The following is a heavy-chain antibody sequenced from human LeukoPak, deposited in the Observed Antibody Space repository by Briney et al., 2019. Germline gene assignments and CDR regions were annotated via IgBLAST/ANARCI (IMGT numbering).Heavy chain of an antibody. CDR2: INGAGNIT. Sequence: GGSLRLSCAASGFTFSTYWMHWVRQVPGKGLLGVSRINGAGNITTYADSVKGRFTMSRGNAKNTLYLQMNSLRVEDTAVYYCARVEKSSEGGYRWFESWGQGTLVTVSS. J-gene: IGHJ5*01. D-gene: IGHD3-22*01. CDR3: ARVEKSSEGGYRWFES. V-gene: IGHV3-74*03. CDR1: GFTFSTYW.